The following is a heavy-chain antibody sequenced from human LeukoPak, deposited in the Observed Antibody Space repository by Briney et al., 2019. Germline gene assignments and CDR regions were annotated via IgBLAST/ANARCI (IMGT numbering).Heavy chain of an antibody. Sequence: GGSLRLSCAASGFTVSTNYMNWIRQAPGKGLEWISYIDTGSSNMYYADSVKGRFAISRDNAKNSLYLQMTGLRAEDTAVYYCARISPYNYFDYWGQGTLVTVSS. J-gene: IGHJ4*02. V-gene: IGHV3-11*01. CDR3: ARISPYNYFDY. CDR1: GFTVSTNY. D-gene: IGHD5-24*01. CDR2: IDTGSSNM.